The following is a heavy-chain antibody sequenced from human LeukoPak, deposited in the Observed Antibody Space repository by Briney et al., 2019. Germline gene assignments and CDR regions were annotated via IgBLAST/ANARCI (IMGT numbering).Heavy chain of an antibody. Sequence: ASVKVSCKASGYTFTSYYMHWVRQAPGQGLEWMGWISAYNGNTNYAQKLQGRVTMTTDTSTSTAYMELRSLRSDDTAVYYCARAKTKYFDYWGQGTLVTVSS. CDR1: GYTFTSYY. CDR2: ISAYNGNT. CDR3: ARAKTKYFDY. D-gene: IGHD2-8*01. V-gene: IGHV1-18*04. J-gene: IGHJ4*02.